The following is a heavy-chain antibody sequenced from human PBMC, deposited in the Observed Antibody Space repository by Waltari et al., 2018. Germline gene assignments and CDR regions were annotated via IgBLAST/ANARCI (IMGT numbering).Heavy chain of an antibody. V-gene: IGHV1-69-2*01. CDR3: ATGVNYYDSSGYRPFDI. J-gene: IGHJ3*02. CDR1: GYTFTDYY. D-gene: IGHD3-22*01. CDR2: VDPEDGET. Sequence: EVQLVQSGAEVKKPGATVKISCKVSGYTFTDYYMHWVQQAPGKGLEWMGRVDPEDGETIYAEKCQGRVTITADTATDTAYMELSSLRSEDTAVYYCATGVNYYDSSGYRPFDIWGQGTMVTVSS.